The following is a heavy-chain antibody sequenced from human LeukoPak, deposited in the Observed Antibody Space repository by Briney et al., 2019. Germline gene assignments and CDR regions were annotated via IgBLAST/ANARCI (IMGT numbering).Heavy chain of an antibody. CDR1: GGSIRSGNHY. CDR3: ARDRYDFWSGYFDY. V-gene: IGHV4-61*02. Sequence: SETPSLTCTVSGGSIRSGNHYWSWIRQPAGKGLEWIGRIYTSGSTNYNPSLKSRVTISVDTSKNQFSLKLSSMTAADTAVYYCARDRYDFWSGYFDYWGQGTLVTVSS. D-gene: IGHD3-3*01. J-gene: IGHJ4*02. CDR2: IYTSGST.